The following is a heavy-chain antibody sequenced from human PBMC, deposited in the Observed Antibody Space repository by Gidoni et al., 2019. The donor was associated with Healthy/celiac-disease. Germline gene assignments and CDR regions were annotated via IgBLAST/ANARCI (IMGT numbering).Heavy chain of an antibody. J-gene: IGHJ3*02. Sequence: EVQLVESGGGLVKPGGSLRLSGAASGFTFSSYSMNWVRQAPGKGLDWVSSISSSSSYIYYADSVKGRFTISRDNAKNSLYLQMNSLRAEDTAVYYCARDQETSPTVTTGAFDIWGQGTMVTVSS. V-gene: IGHV3-21*01. D-gene: IGHD4-17*01. CDR1: GFTFSSYS. CDR3: ARDQETSPTVTTGAFDI. CDR2: ISSSSSYI.